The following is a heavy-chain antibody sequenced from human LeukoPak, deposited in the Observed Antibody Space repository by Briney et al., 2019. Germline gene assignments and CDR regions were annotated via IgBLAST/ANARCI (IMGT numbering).Heavy chain of an antibody. J-gene: IGHJ4*02. Sequence: PGRSLRLSCAASGFTFSSYAMSWVRQAPGKGLEWVSAISGSGGSTYYADSVKGRFTISRDNSKNTLYLQMNSLRAEDTAVYYCAKVYTIFGVVIGPFDYWGQGTLVTVSS. CDR3: AKVYTIFGVVIGPFDY. V-gene: IGHV3-23*01. D-gene: IGHD3-3*01. CDR1: GFTFSSYA. CDR2: ISGSGGST.